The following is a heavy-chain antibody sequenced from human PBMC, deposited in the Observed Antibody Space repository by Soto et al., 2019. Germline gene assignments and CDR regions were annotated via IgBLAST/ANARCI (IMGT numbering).Heavy chain of an antibody. Sequence: SETLSLTCAVSGDSISVDYWWTWVRQAPGKGLEWIGEIHHTAGTNYKPSLKSRVSMSVDKSKNEFSLNLRSVTAADTAIYYCARGGPYFDILTGPKGMDHWGQGALVTVSS. J-gene: IGHJ4*01. CDR3: ARGGPYFDILTGPKGMDH. CDR2: IHHTAGT. D-gene: IGHD3-9*01. V-gene: IGHV4-4*02. CDR1: GDSISVDYW.